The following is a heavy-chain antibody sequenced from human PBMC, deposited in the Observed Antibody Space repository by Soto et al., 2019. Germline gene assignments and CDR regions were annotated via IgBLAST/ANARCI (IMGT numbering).Heavy chain of an antibody. Sequence: QVQLVESGGGVVQPGRSLRLSCAASGFTFSSYGMHWVRQAPGEGLEWVAVISYDGSNKYYADSVKGRFTISRDNSKNTLYLQMNSLRAEDTAVYYCAKDGRYCSSTSCDYYYYYYMDVWGKGTTVTVSS. V-gene: IGHV3-30*18. J-gene: IGHJ6*03. D-gene: IGHD2-2*01. CDR2: ISYDGSNK. CDR3: AKDGRYCSSTSCDYYYYYYMDV. CDR1: GFTFSSYG.